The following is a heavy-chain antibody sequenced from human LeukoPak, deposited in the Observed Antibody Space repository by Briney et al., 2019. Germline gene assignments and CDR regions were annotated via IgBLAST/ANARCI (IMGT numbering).Heavy chain of an antibody. CDR1: GGSISSSSYY. V-gene: IGHV4-39*01. J-gene: IGHJ5*02. D-gene: IGHD3-22*01. CDR2: IYYSGST. CDR3: ARHASSVYYDSSGYYP. Sequence: SETLSLTCTVSGGSISSSSYYWGWIRQPPGKGLEWIGSIYYSGSTYYNPSLKSRVTISVDTSKNKFSLKLSSVTAADTAVYYCARHASSVYYDSSGYYPWGQGTLVTVSS.